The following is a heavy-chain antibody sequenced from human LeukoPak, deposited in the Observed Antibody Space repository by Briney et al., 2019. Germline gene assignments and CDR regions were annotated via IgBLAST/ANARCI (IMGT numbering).Heavy chain of an antibody. V-gene: IGHV3-23*01. CDR2: IRDSGGAT. CDR1: GFTFSSYA. Sequence: GGSLRLSCAASGFTFSSYAMSWVRQAPGKGLEWVLAIRDSGGATYYADSVKGRFTISRDNSKNTLYPQMNSLRAEDTAVYYCARDPGRICSGYSCYPDYWGQGTLVAVSS. D-gene: IGHD2-2*01. CDR3: ARDPGRICSGYSCYPDY. J-gene: IGHJ4*02.